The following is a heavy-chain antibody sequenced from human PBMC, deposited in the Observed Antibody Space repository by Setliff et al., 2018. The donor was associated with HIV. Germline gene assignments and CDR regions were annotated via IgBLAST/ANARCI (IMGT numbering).Heavy chain of an antibody. J-gene: IGHJ6*03. V-gene: IGHV3-23*01. CDR1: GFTFYTYA. CDR3: ARGGRCCGGPYYYYYMDV. CDR2: ICYSGSST. Sequence: GGSLRLSCAASGFTFYTYAMSWVRQAPGKGLEWVAVICYSGSSTYYADSVKGRFTISRDNSKNTLYLQMNSLRAEDTAVYYCARGGRCCGGPYYYYYMDVWGKGTTVTVSS.